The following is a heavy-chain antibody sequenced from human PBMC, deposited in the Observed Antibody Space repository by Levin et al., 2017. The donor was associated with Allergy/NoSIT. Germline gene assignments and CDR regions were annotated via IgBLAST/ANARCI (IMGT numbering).Heavy chain of an antibody. V-gene: IGHV3-23*01. CDR1: GFTFSSYA. CDR3: AKDLRGYSGPEVSDY. Sequence: HPGGSLRLSCAASGFTFSSYAMSWVRQAPGKGLEWVSAISGSGGSTYYAASVKGRFTISRDNSKNTLYLQMNSLRAEDTAVYYCAKDLRGYSGPEVSDYWGQGTLVTVSS. CDR2: ISGSGGST. D-gene: IGHD5-12*01. J-gene: IGHJ4*02.